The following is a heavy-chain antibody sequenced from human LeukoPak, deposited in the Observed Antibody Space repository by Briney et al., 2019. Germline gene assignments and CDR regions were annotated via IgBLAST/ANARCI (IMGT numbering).Heavy chain of an antibody. CDR1: GGSFSGYY. D-gene: IGHD7-27*01. CDR3: ARVRATGAHDC. V-gene: IGHV4-34*01. Sequence: SETLSLTCAAYGGSFSGYYWSWLRQPPGKGLEWIGENNHSGSTNYNPSLKSRVTISVDTSKNQFSLKLSSVTAADAAVYYCARVRATGAHDCWGQGTLVTVSS. J-gene: IGHJ4*02. CDR2: NNHSGST.